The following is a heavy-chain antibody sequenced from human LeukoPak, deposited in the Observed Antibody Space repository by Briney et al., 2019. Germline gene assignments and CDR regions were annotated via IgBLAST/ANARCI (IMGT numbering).Heavy chain of an antibody. V-gene: IGHV4-30-4*08. J-gene: IGHJ6*03. CDR1: GGSISSGDYY. Sequence: SQTLSLTCTVSGGSISSGDYYWSWIRQPPGKGLEWFGYIYYSGSTYYNPSLKSRLTISVDTSKNQFSLKLSSVTAAGTAVYYCARVASSPPYYYYYYMDVWGKGTTVTVSS. CDR3: ARVASSPPYYYYYYMDV. CDR2: IYYSGST.